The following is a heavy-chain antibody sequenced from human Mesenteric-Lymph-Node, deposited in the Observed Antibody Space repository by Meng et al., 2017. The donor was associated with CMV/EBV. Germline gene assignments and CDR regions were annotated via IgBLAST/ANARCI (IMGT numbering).Heavy chain of an antibody. CDR1: GDSLSSGDYY. D-gene: IGHD5-18*01. J-gene: IGHJ6*02. CDR2: INYSGTT. CDR3: ACPALQRRRYSYGSAYYQYGLDV. V-gene: IGHV4-30-4*08. Sequence: SETLSLTCTVSGDSLSSGDYYWTWIRQPPGKGLEWIGNINYSGTTYSNPSLKSRVTISVDTSKNQFSLSLNSVTAADTAVYYCACPALQRRRYSYGSAYYQYGLDVWGHGTTVTVSS.